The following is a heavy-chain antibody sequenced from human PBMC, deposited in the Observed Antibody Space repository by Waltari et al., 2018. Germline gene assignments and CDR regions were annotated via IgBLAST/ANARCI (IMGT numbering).Heavy chain of an antibody. J-gene: IGHJ4*02. V-gene: IGHV3-7*01. Sequence: EVQLVESGGGLVQPGGSLRLSCGASGFTFSRYWMNWFRQAPGKGLEWVANIKEDGSQKQYADSGKGRFTISRDNTKNSLYLQMNSLRGEDTALYYCARTGYGGNALDYWGRGTQVTV. CDR3: ARTGYGGNALDY. CDR1: GFTFSRYW. CDR2: IKEDGSQK. D-gene: IGHD4-17*01.